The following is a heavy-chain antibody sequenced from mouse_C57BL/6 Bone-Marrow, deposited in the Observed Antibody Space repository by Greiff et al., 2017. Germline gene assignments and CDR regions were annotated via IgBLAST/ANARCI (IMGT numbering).Heavy chain of an antibody. CDR3: ARYDYDGYAMDY. J-gene: IGHJ4*01. V-gene: IGHV5-15*01. Sequence: EVQVVESGGGLVQPGGSLKLSCAASGFTFSDYGMAWVRQAPRKGPEWVAFISNLAYSIYYADTVTGRFTISRENAKNTLYLEMSSLRSEDTAMYYCARYDYDGYAMDYWCQGTSVTVYS. CDR1: GFTFSDYG. CDR2: ISNLAYSI. D-gene: IGHD2-4*01.